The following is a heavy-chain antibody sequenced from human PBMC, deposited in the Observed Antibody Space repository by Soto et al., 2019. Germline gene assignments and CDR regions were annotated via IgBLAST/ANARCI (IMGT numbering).Heavy chain of an antibody. Sequence: EVQLVESGGDLVQPCRSLRLSCAVSGFSFDDFAMHWVRQAPGKGLQWVSGITWNGGTIGYADSVKGRFTISRDSAKNSLYLQMNSLRAEDTALYFCTKDSTISGAGWFDPWGQGTLVTVSS. J-gene: IGHJ5*02. V-gene: IGHV3-9*01. CDR1: GFSFDDFA. CDR3: TKDSTISGAGWFDP. CDR2: ITWNGGTI. D-gene: IGHD6-13*01.